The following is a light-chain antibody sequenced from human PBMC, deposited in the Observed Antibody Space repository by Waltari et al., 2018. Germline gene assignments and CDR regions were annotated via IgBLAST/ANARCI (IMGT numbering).Light chain of an antibody. CDR3: QQYGSSTYT. CDR2: GGS. CDR1: QSVSSTY. V-gene: IGKV3-20*01. J-gene: IGKJ2*01. Sequence: ESVLTQSPGTLSLSPGERATLSCRASQSVSSTYLAWYQQQPGQAPRLLIYGGSSRATGIPDRFSGGGSGADVTLTISRLEPEDFAVYYCQQYGSSTYTFGQGTKLEIK.